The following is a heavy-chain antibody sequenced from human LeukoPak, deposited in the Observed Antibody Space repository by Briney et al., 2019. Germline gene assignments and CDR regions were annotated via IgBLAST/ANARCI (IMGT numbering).Heavy chain of an antibody. Sequence: GESLRLSCAASGFTFSTYSMNWVRQAPGKGLEWVSAISYSSDYIYYADSVKGRFTISRDNAKNSLFLQMNSLRAEDTAIYYCARITLTGPYGMDAWGQGTTVTVSS. CDR2: ISYSSDYI. J-gene: IGHJ6*02. CDR3: ARITLTGPYGMDA. V-gene: IGHV3-21*01. CDR1: GFTFSTYS. D-gene: IGHD3-9*01.